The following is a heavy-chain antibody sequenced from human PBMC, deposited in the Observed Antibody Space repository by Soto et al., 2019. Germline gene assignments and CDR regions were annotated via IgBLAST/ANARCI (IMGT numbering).Heavy chain of an antibody. CDR1: GFTFINYA. V-gene: IGHV3-23*01. J-gene: IGHJ4*02. CDR2: ISNRGSDT. D-gene: IGHD6-13*01. CDR3: AKDTYSSSWYF. Sequence: EVQLLESGGGLVQPGGSLRLSCAGSGFTFINYAMTWVRQAPGKGLEWVSSISNRGSDTYYVDSAKGRFTISRDNSKNTLYLQMNSLRAEDTAVYYCAKDTYSSSWYFWGQGTLVTVSS.